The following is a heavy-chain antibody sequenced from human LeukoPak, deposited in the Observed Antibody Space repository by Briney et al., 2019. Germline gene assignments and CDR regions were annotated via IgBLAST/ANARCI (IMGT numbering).Heavy chain of an antibody. D-gene: IGHD1-26*01. J-gene: IGHJ6*03. CDR3: ARDFTDSGSSLVYYYYYYMDV. CDR2: IYYSGTT. Sequence: SETLSLTCTVFGGSISGGTSYWGWIRQPPGKGLEWIGNIYYSGTTFSNPSLKSRVTMSVDTSKNQFSLKLSSVTAADTAVYYCARDFTDSGSSLVYYYYYYMDVWGKGTTVTVPS. CDR1: GGSISGGTSY. V-gene: IGHV4-39*07.